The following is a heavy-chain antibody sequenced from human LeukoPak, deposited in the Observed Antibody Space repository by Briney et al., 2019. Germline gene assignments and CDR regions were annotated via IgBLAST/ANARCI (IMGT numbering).Heavy chain of an antibody. Sequence: GGSLRLSCAASGFTFSSYGMHWVRQAPGKGLDWVAFIRYDGRNKYYADSVKGRFTISRDNSKNTLYLQMNSLRAEDTAVYFCAKDDYYDSSGDPNWFDPWGQGTLVTVSS. V-gene: IGHV3-30*02. CDR1: GFTFSSYG. CDR3: AKDDYYDSSGDPNWFDP. CDR2: IRYDGRNK. J-gene: IGHJ5*02. D-gene: IGHD3-22*01.